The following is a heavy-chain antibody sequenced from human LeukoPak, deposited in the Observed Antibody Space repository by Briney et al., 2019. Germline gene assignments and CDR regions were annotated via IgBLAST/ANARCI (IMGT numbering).Heavy chain of an antibody. CDR3: ARDESGDLDY. D-gene: IGHD3-10*01. J-gene: IGHJ4*02. CDR2: INPNSGGT. Sequence: GASVKVSCKASGYTFTSYDINWVRQATGQGLEWMGRINPNSGGTNYAQKFQGRVTMTRDTSISTAYMELSRLRSDDTAVYYCARDESGDLDYWGQGTLVTVSS. CDR1: GYTFTSYD. V-gene: IGHV1-2*06.